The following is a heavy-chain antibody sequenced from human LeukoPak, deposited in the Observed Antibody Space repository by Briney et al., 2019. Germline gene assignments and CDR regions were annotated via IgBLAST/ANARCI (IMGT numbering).Heavy chain of an antibody. Sequence: ASVKVSCKASGFTFTSSAMHWVRQARGQRLEWIGWIVVGSGNTNYAQKFQERVTITRDMSTSTAYMELSSLRSEDTAVYYCAADDPDYGDQGNWGQGTLVTVSS. D-gene: IGHD4-17*01. J-gene: IGHJ4*02. CDR1: GFTFTSSA. CDR3: AADDPDYGDQGN. CDR2: IVVGSGNT. V-gene: IGHV1-58*02.